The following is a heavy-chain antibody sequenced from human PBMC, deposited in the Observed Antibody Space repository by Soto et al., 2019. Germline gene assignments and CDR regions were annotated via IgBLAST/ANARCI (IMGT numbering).Heavy chain of an antibody. J-gene: IGHJ4*02. Sequence: GGSLRLSCAASGFTFSNAWMSWVRQAPGKGLEWVGRIKSKTDGGTTDYAAPVKGRFTISRDDSKNTLYLQMNSLKTEDTAVYYCTTHYCYFSSGHAPVDYWGQGTLVTVSS. D-gene: IGHD3-22*01. CDR1: GFTFSNAW. V-gene: IGHV3-15*01. CDR2: IKSKTDGGTT. CDR3: TTHYCYFSSGHAPVDY.